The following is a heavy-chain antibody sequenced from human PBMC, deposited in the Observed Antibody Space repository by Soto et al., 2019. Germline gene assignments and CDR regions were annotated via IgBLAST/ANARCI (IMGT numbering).Heavy chain of an antibody. V-gene: IGHV6-1*01. J-gene: IGHJ6*02. CDR2: TYYRSKWYN. CDR1: GDSVSSNSAA. D-gene: IGHD3-10*01. CDR3: ARGWFGEFIADEYYGMDV. Sequence: SQTLSLTCAISGDSVSSNSAAWNWIRQSPSRGLEWLGRTYYRSKWYNDYAVSVKSRITINPDTSKNQFSLPLNSVTPEDTAVYYCARGWFGEFIADEYYGMDVWGQGTTGTVS.